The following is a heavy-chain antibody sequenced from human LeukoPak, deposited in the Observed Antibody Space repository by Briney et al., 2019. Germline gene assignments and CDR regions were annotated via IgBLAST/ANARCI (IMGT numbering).Heavy chain of an antibody. V-gene: IGHV3-11*01. CDR1: GFTFSDYY. CDR2: ISSSGSTM. D-gene: IGHD1-20*01. J-gene: IGHJ4*02. CDR3: AKDFTPDGIWDIDY. Sequence: PGGSLRLSCAASGFTFSDYYMSWIRQAPGKGLEWVSYISSSGSTMYYADSVKGRFTISRDNSKNTLYLQMNSLRDEDTAIYYCAKDFTPDGIWDIDYWGRGTLITVSS.